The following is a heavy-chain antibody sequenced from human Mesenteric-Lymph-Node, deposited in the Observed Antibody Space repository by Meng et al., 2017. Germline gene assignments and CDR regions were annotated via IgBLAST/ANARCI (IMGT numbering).Heavy chain of an antibody. V-gene: IGHV4-59*01. CDR3: ARVQMRSGSYRPALYYFDY. J-gene: IGHJ4*02. CDR2: IYYSGST. Sequence: SETLSLTCAVYGGSFSGYYWSWIRQPPGKGLEWIGYIYYSGSTNYNPPLKSRVTISVDTSKNQFSLKLSSVTAADTAVYYCARVQMRSGSYRPALYYFDYWGQGTLVTVSS. CDR1: GGSFSGYY. D-gene: IGHD1-26*01.